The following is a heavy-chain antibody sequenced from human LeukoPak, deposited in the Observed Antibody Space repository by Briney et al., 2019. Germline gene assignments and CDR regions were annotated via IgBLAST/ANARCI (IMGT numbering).Heavy chain of an antibody. V-gene: IGHV3-21*05. CDR2: FSISSNYI. CDR1: GFICRCYR. J-gene: IGHJ3*02. CDR3: ARGSRLGVVERDAFDI. D-gene: IGHD3-3*01. Sequence: GGSLPLFCLGSGFICRCYRMEWVRPAPGNGLELVSYFSISSNYIYHPDSLKGRFTISRDNAKNSLYLQMNSLRAEDTAVYYCARGSRLGVVERDAFDIWGQGTMVTVSS.